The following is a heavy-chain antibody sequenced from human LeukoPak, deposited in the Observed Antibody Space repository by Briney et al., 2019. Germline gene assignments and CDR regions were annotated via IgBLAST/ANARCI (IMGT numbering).Heavy chain of an antibody. CDR2: VYYTGGT. D-gene: IGHD2-15*01. V-gene: IGHV4-39*01. CDR3: ARHGATRIPLLEVFYFDN. Sequence: SETLSLTCSVSGDSITSTSYYWGWIRQPPEKGRGWIGSVYYTGGTYYSPSLNSRVTISVDTSKNQFSLKLSSLTTADTAVYYCARHGATRIPLLEVFYFDNWGQGTLVTVSS. CDR1: GDSITSTSYY. J-gene: IGHJ4*02.